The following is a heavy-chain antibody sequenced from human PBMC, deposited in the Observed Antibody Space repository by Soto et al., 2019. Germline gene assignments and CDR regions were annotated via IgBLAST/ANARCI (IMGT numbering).Heavy chain of an antibody. CDR2: ISANNGDT. V-gene: IGHV1-18*01. CDR1: GYTFTSHG. Sequence: QVQLVQSGAEVKKPGASVKVSCKASGYTFTSHGISWVRQAPGQGLEWMGWISANNGDTNYAQKFQGRVTVTTDTSSSTVYVIQRSLRSEDTPVTYCARMVRGCSSDYYHYIDVCGKGTTVTVFS. D-gene: IGHD3-10*01. J-gene: IGHJ6*03. CDR3: ARMVRGCSSDYYHYIDV.